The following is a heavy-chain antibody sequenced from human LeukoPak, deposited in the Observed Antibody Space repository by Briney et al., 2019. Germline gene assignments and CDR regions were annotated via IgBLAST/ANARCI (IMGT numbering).Heavy chain of an antibody. Sequence: SETLSLTCTVSGGSISSNGYYWAWFRQPPGKGLEWIGSIYYSGGTYYNPSLKSRVTIPVDTSKNQFSLKLSSVTAADTAVYYCALYYYDSSGYYHDYWGQGTLVTVSS. D-gene: IGHD3-22*01. CDR1: GGSISSNGYY. J-gene: IGHJ4*02. V-gene: IGHV4-39*07. CDR3: ALYYYDSSGYYHDY. CDR2: IYYSGGT.